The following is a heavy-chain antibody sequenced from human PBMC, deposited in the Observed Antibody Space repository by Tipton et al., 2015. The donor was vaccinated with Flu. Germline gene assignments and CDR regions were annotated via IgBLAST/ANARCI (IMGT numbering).Heavy chain of an antibody. CDR2: TNTDGGST. V-gene: IGHV3-74*01. CDR3: ARGEEYGGAELDY. CDR1: GFTFMSYW. J-gene: IGHJ4*02. D-gene: IGHD4-23*01. Sequence: GSLRLSCAASGFTFMSYWMRWVRQAPGKGLVWASRTNTDGGSTSYADSVRGRFTISRDNAKNTLYLHMNSLRADDTAVYYCARGEEYGGAELDYWGRGTPVTVSS.